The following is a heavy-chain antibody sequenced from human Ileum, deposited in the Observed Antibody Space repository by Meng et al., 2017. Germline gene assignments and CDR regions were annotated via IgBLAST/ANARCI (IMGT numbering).Heavy chain of an antibody. CDR2: ISSSSSYI. J-gene: IGHJ4*02. CDR3: ARDFSGSYYTNYFDY. D-gene: IGHD1-26*01. CDR1: GFSLRSYS. Sequence: EVQLVESGGGLFKPGGSLRLSCAASGFSLRSYSVNWVRQAPGKGLEWVSSISSSSSYIFYADSVKGRFTISRDNAKNSVYLQMNSLRAEDTAVYYCARDFSGSYYTNYFDYLGLGTLVTVSS. V-gene: IGHV3-21*01.